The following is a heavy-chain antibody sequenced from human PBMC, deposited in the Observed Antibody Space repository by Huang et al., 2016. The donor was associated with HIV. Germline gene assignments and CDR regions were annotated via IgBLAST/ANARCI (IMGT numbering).Heavy chain of an antibody. V-gene: IGHV3-30*02. D-gene: IGHD3-10*01. CDR2: IRYDGSNK. Sequence: QVQLVESGGGVVQPGGSLRFSCAASGFTFSSYGSHWVRQAPGKVLEGVAFIRYDGSNKYYADSVRGRFTISRDNSKNTLYLQMNSLRAEDTAVYYCAKGSMANAFDIWGQGTMVTVSS. CDR1: GFTFSSYG. CDR3: AKGSMANAFDI. J-gene: IGHJ3*02.